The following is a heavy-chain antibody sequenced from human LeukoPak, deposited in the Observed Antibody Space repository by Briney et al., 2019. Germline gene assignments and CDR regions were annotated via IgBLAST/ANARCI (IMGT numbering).Heavy chain of an antibody. V-gene: IGHV3-48*03. Sequence: GGSLRLSCAASGFTYSSYEMNWVRQDPGKGLEWVSYISSSGSTIYYADSVKGRFTISRDNAKNSLYLQMNSLRAEDTAVYYCARGGYYDSSGYSQFDYWGQGTLVTVSS. CDR2: ISSSGSTI. D-gene: IGHD3-22*01. CDR3: ARGGYYDSSGYSQFDY. J-gene: IGHJ4*02. CDR1: GFTYSSYE.